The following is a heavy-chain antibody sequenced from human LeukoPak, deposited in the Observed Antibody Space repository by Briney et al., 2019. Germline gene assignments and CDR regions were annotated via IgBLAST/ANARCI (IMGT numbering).Heavy chain of an antibody. J-gene: IGHJ5*02. CDR1: GGSISSYY. V-gene: IGHV4-4*07. Sequence: SETLSLTCTVSGGSISSYYWSWIRQPAGKGLEWIGRIYTSGSTNYNPSLKSRVTMSVDTSKNQFSLKLSSVTAADTAVYYCARDAGWSDILTGYYGPIWFDPWGQGTLVTVSS. CDR2: IYTSGST. D-gene: IGHD3-9*01. CDR3: ARDAGWSDILTGYYGPIWFDP.